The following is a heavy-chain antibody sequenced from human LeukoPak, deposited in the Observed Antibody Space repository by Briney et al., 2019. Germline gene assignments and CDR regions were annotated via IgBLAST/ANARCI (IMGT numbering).Heavy chain of an antibody. D-gene: IGHD3-22*01. Sequence: QPGGSLRLSCAASGFTLNMYDLHWVRQAPGKGLEWVAVISYDGSKKYYADSVKDRFTISRDNSRNTLYLQMNSLRAEDTAVYYCAKDDYDYYDSSRYKGKPFRDYWGQGTLVTVSS. J-gene: IGHJ4*02. CDR3: AKDDYDYYDSSRYKGKPFRDY. V-gene: IGHV3-30*18. CDR2: ISYDGSKK. CDR1: GFTLNMYD.